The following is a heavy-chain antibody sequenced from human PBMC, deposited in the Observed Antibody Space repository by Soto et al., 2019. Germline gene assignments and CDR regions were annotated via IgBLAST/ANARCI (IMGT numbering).Heavy chain of an antibody. CDR2: IDWDDEK. J-gene: IGHJ6*02. V-gene: IGHV2-5*02. Sequence: QITLKESGPTLVKPTQTLTLTCTFSGFSLSSRGVGVGWIRHPPGKALEWLALIDWDDEKRYTPSLKSRLTITKDTSKNQVVLTMTNMDPVDTATYYCAHSPLWFGDSWAYAMDVWGQGTTVTVSS. CDR3: AHSPLWFGDSWAYAMDV. CDR1: GFSLSSRGVG. D-gene: IGHD3-10*01.